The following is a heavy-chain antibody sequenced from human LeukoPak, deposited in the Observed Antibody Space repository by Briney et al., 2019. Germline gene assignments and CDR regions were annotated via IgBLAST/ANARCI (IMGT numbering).Heavy chain of an antibody. J-gene: IGHJ4*02. V-gene: IGHV3-30*02. CDR3: AKDPDY. CDR1: GFSFSTYG. Sequence: GGSLRLSCAASGFSFSTYGLHWVHQAPGKGLEWVAFIRYDGSNKYYADSVKGRFTISRDNSKSTLYLQVNSLRAEDTAVYYCAKDPDYWGQGTLVTVSS. CDR2: IRYDGSNK.